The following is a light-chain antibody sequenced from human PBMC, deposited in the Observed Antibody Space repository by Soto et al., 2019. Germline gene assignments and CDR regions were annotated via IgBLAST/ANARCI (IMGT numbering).Light chain of an antibody. CDR2: GSS. CDR3: QQYNNWPLT. CDR1: QLVSSN. V-gene: IGKV3-15*01. Sequence: EILLTQSPGPLSFSPGERATLSCRASQLVSSNFLAWYQQKPGQAPRLLIYGSSTRATGIPARFSGSGSGTDFTLTISSLQSEDFAVYYCQQYNNWPLTFGGGTKVDIK. J-gene: IGKJ4*01.